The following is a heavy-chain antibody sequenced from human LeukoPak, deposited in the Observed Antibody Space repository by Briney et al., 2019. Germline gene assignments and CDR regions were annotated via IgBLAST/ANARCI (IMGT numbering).Heavy chain of an antibody. CDR3: ARGPRDILTGYYSRNWFDP. J-gene: IGHJ5*02. D-gene: IGHD3-9*01. Sequence: SETLSLTCAVYGGSFSGYYWSWIRQPPGKGLEWMGEINHSGSTNYNPSLKSRVTISVDTSKNQFSLKLSSVTAADTAVYYCARGPRDILTGYYSRNWFDPWGQGTLVTVSS. CDR2: INHSGST. V-gene: IGHV4-34*01. CDR1: GGSFSGYY.